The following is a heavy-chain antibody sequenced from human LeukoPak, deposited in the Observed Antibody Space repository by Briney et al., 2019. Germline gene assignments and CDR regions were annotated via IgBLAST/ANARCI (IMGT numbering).Heavy chain of an antibody. CDR2: INSDGSST. CDR1: GFTFSSYW. Sequence: GGSLRLSCAASGFTFSSYWMHWVRQAPGKGLVWVSRINSDGSSTSYADSVKGRFTISRDSAKYTLYLQMNSLSAEDTAVYYCASGYCSVGSCYRDYGGNVPFDDRRQGTLVTVSS. V-gene: IGHV3-74*01. D-gene: IGHD2-15*01. CDR3: ASGYCSVGSCYRDYGGNVPFDD. J-gene: IGHJ4*02.